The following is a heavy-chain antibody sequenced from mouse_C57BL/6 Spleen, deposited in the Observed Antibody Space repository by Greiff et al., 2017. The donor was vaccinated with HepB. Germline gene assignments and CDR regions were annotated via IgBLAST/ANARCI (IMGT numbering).Heavy chain of an antibody. Sequence: EVKLMESGGGLVKPGGSLKLSCAASGFTFSDYGMHWVRQAPEKGLEWVAYISSGSSTIYYADTVKGRFTISRDNAKNTLFLQMTSLRSEDTAMYYCARPGSGSLAYWGQGTLVTVSA. CDR1: GFTFSDYG. V-gene: IGHV5-17*01. CDR2: ISSGSSTI. CDR3: ARPGSGSLAY. D-gene: IGHD3-2*02. J-gene: IGHJ3*01.